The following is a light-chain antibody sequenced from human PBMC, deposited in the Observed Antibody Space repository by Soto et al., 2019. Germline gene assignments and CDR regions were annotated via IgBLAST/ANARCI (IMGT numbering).Light chain of an antibody. CDR2: TSS. J-gene: IGKJ2*01. Sequence: DIQMTQSPSSLSAPVGDTVTITCRASRSIRGNVNWFQQKPGEAPKLLIHTSSRLQSGVPSRFSGSGFGTDFTLTIDSLQPEDFSTFYCQQSYSNPRTFGQGTTLEIK. V-gene: IGKV1-39*01. CDR1: RSIRGN. CDR3: QQSYSNPRT.